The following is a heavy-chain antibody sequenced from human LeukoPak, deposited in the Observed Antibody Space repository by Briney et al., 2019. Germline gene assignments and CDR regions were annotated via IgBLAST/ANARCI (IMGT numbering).Heavy chain of an antibody. V-gene: IGHV1-69*13. CDR2: IIPIFGTA. D-gene: IGHD3-3*01. CDR1: GGTFSSYA. CDR3: ARDLTDYDFWSGYLNWFDP. Sequence: GASVKVSCKASGGTFSSYAISWVRQAPGQGLEWMGGIIPIFGTANYAQKFQGRVTITADESTSTAYMELSSLGSEDTAVYYCARDLTDYDFWSGYLNWFDPWGQGTLVTVSS. J-gene: IGHJ5*02.